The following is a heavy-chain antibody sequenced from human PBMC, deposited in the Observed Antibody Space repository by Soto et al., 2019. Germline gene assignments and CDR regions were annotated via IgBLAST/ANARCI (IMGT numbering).Heavy chain of an antibody. D-gene: IGHD4-17*01. V-gene: IGHV3-30*18. CDR3: AKVQVSNDYGGTAPLDY. CDR1: GFTFSSYG. Sequence: QVQLVESGGGVVQPGRSLRLSCAASGFTFSSYGMHWVRQAPGKGLEWVAVISYDGSNKYYADSVKGRFTISRDNSKNTLYLQMNSLRAEDTAVYYCAKVQVSNDYGGTAPLDYWGQGTLVTVSS. CDR2: ISYDGSNK. J-gene: IGHJ4*02.